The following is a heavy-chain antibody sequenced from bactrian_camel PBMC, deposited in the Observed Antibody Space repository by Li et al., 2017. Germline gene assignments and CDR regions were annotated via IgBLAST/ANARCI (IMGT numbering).Heavy chain of an antibody. J-gene: IGHJ6*01. CDR1: ELTSSDYC. D-gene: IGHD6*01. V-gene: IGHV3S1*01. CDR3: ATRLTYGGSWYPPDFGY. CDR2: MEGDGTT. Sequence: HVQLVESGGGSVQAGGSLRLSCVVSELTSSDYCMGWFRQAPGNQREGVAAMEGDGTTTYGESVKGRFTISKDNAKNTLYLQMNSLKTEDTAVYYCATRLTYGGSWYPPDFGYWGQGTQVTVS.